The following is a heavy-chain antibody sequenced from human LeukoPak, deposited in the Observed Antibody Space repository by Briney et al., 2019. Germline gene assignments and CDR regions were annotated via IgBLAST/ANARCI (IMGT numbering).Heavy chain of an antibody. V-gene: IGHV3-11*01. D-gene: IGHD3-10*01. CDR2: ISSSGSTT. CDR1: GFTFNDYY. J-gene: IGHJ4*02. CDR3: ARGGLWFGELFY. Sequence: GGSLRLSCAASGFTFNDYYKSWIRQAPGKGLEWVSYISSSGSTTHYADSVKGRFTISRDNAKNSLSLQMNSLSAEDTAVYYCARGGLWFGELFYWGQGTLVTVSS.